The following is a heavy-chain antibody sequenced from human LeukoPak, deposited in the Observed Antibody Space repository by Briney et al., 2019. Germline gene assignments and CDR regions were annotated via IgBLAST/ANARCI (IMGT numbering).Heavy chain of an antibody. CDR2: VTPIFGTA. D-gene: IGHD3-22*01. V-gene: IGHV1-69*13. J-gene: IGHJ4*02. Sequence: SVKVSCKASGGTFIRFTISWVRQAPGQGFEWMGGVTPIFGTANFAQRFQGRVSITADESTSTAFMELSSLRFEDTAVYYCAREWGLESSGFYYAYWGQGTLVTVSS. CDR3: AREWGLESSGFYYAY. CDR1: GGTFIRFT.